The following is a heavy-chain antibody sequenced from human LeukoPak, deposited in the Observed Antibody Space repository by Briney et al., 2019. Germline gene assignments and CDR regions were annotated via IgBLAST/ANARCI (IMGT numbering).Heavy chain of an antibody. Sequence: SETLSLTCAVSGGSLSSSNWWSWVRQPPGKGLEWIGEIYHSGSTNYHPSLKSRVTISVDRSKNHFSLKLSSVTAADTAVYYCARDFRGVYDFWSGYYTPYYFDYWGQGTLVTVS. CDR2: IYHSGST. D-gene: IGHD3-3*01. V-gene: IGHV4-4*02. CDR3: ARDFRGVYDFWSGYYTPYYFDY. J-gene: IGHJ4*02. CDR1: GGSLSSSNW.